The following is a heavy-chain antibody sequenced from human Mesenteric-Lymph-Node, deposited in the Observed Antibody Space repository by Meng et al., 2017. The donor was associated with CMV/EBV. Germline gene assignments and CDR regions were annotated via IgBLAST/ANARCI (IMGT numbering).Heavy chain of an antibody. CDR1: GFIFSNYW. CDR2: INRDGSST. J-gene: IGHJ5*02. D-gene: IGHD6-13*01. V-gene: IGHV3-74*01. Sequence: SGFIFSNYWMHWVRQAPGKGLVWVSRINRDGSSTSYADSVKGRFTISRDNAKNLLYLQMNSLRDEDTAIYYCARVHVAAPGTRPFDRWGQGTLVTVSS. CDR3: ARVHVAAPGTRPFDR.